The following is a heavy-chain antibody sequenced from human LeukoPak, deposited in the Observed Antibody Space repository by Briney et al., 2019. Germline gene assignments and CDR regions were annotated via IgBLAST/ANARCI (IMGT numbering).Heavy chain of an antibody. D-gene: IGHD1-26*01. Sequence: PSETLSLTCTVSGGSVSNTNYYWGWIRQPPGKGLEWIGNIYYSGSTYYNPSLKSRVTISVDTSNNHFSLKLSSVTAADTAVYFCARIFFRGSYRFDYWGQGTLLTVSS. J-gene: IGHJ4*02. V-gene: IGHV4-39*02. CDR1: GGSVSNTNYY. CDR2: IYYSGST. CDR3: ARIFFRGSYRFDY.